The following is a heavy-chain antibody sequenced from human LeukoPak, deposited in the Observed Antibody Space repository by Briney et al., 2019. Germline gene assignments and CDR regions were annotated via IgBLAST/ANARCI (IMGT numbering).Heavy chain of an antibody. D-gene: IGHD1-26*01. CDR1: GFTFSSYG. CDR3: AKDPSPSGNYLDY. Sequence: GGSLRLSCAASGFTFSSYGMHWVRQAPGKGLEWVAVIWYDGSNKYYADSVKGRFTISRDNSKNTLYLQMNSLRAEDTAVYYCAKDPSPSGNYLDYWGQGTLVTVSS. V-gene: IGHV3-33*06. J-gene: IGHJ4*01. CDR2: IWYDGSNK.